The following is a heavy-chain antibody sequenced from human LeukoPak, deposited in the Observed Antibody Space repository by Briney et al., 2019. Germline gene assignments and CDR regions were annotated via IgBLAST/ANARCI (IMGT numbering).Heavy chain of an antibody. V-gene: IGHV4-4*02. CDR2: MYLSGTT. D-gene: IGHD3-22*01. CDR1: GDSINSLDL. Sequence: SETLSLTCTVSGDSINSLDLWSWVRQPPGKGLEWIGEMYLSGTTHSNPSVKSRVTISIDKSKNQFSLKLSSVTAADTAVYYCAVEYYYDSSATLWGQGTLVTVSS. J-gene: IGHJ4*02. CDR3: AVEYYYDSSATL.